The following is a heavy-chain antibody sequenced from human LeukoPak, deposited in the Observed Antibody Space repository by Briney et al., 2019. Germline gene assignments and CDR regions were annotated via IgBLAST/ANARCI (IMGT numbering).Heavy chain of an antibody. J-gene: IGHJ4*02. V-gene: IGHV4-59*01. CDR1: GGSISSYY. D-gene: IGHD1-1*01. CDR2: IYYSGST. Sequence: SETLSLTCTVSGGSISSYYWSWIRQPPGKGLEWIGYIYYSGSTNYNPSLKSRVTISVDTSKNQFSLKLSSVTAADTAVYYCARVLGNLYYFDYWGQGTLVTVPS. CDR3: ARVLGNLYYFDY.